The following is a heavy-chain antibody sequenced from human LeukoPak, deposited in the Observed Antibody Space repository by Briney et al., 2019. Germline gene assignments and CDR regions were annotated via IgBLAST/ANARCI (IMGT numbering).Heavy chain of an antibody. Sequence: SETLSLTCAVYGGSFSGYYWSWIRQPPGKGLEWIGEIDHSGSTNYNPSLKSRVTISVDTSKNQFSLKLSSVTAADTAVYYCARGQYSSGWYQYWGQGTLVTVSS. CDR3: ARGQYSSGWYQY. CDR2: IDHSGST. V-gene: IGHV4-34*01. J-gene: IGHJ4*02. CDR1: GGSFSGYY. D-gene: IGHD6-19*01.